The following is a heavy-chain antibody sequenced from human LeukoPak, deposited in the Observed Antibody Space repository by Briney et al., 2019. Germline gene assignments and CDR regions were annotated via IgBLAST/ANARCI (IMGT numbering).Heavy chain of an antibody. J-gene: IGHJ4*02. D-gene: IGHD6-13*01. CDR1: GGSISSGDYY. V-gene: IGHV4-30-4*08. Sequence: SETLSLTCTVSGGSISSGDYYWSWIRQPPGKGLEWIGYIYYSGSTYYNPSLKSRVTISVDTSKNQFSLKLSSVTAADTAVYYCASFRFAAAGTAPESYWGQGTLVTVSS. CDR2: IYYSGST. CDR3: ASFRFAAAGTAPESY.